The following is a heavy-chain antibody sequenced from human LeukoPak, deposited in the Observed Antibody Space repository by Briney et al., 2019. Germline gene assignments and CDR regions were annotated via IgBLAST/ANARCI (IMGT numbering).Heavy chain of an antibody. D-gene: IGHD2-2*03. J-gene: IGHJ6*02. Sequence: SVKGRFTISRDNAKNSLYLQMNSLRAEDTAVYYCAAGYCTSNGCSTFYGMDVWGQGTTVTVSS. CDR3: AAGYCTSNGCSTFYGMDV. V-gene: IGHV3-21*01.